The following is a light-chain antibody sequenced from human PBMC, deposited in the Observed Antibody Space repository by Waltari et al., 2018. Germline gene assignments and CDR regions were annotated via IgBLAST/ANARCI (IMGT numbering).Light chain of an antibody. CDR2: DAS. V-gene: IGKV3-11*01. CDR1: QSVSKY. J-gene: IGKJ4*01. CDR3: QQRGTYLGLT. Sequence: VLTQSPATLSLSPGERATFSCRASQSVSKYLAWYQQKPGQAPRLLIFDASNRATGIPARFSGSGSGTEFSLTISCLEPEDFAVYYCQQRGTYLGLTFGGGTKVDIK.